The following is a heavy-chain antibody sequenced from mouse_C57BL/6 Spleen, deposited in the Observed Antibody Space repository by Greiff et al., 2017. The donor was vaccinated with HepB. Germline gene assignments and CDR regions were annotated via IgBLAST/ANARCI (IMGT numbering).Heavy chain of an antibody. J-gene: IGHJ4*01. V-gene: IGHV1-7*01. Sequence: VQLQQSGAELAKPGASVKLSCKASGYTFTSYWMHWVKQRPGQGLEWIGYINPSSGYTKYNQKFKDKATLTADKSSSTAYMQLSSLTYEDSAVYYCARGAQATGYAMDYWGQGTSVTVSS. D-gene: IGHD3-2*02. CDR2: INPSSGYT. CDR3: ARGAQATGYAMDY. CDR1: GYTFTSYW.